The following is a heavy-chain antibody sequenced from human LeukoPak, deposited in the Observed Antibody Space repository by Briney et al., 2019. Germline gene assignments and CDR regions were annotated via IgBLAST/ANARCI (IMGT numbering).Heavy chain of an antibody. CDR3: ARVGCGGDCYADAFDI. CDR2: INPSGGST. Sequence: ASVKVSCKASGYTFSSSGIYWVRQAPGQGLEWMGIINPSGGSTSYAQKFQGRVTMTRDTSTSTVYMELSSLRSEDTAIYYCARVGCGGDCYADAFDIWGQGTMVTVSS. D-gene: IGHD2-21*02. CDR1: GYTFSSSG. J-gene: IGHJ3*02. V-gene: IGHV1-46*01.